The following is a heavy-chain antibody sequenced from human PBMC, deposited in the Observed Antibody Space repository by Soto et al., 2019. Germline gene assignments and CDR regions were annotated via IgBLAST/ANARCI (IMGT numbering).Heavy chain of an antibody. CDR2: FNGDGSST. CDR3: AREGGSADFDY. CDR1: GFTFSNYW. J-gene: IGHJ4*02. D-gene: IGHD1-26*01. V-gene: IGHV3-74*01. Sequence: GGSLRLSCAASGFTFSNYWMHWVRQAPGKGLVWVSRFNGDGSSTNYADSVKGRFTISRDNAKNTLYLQMNSLRAEDTAVYYCAREGGSADFDYWGQGTLVTVSS.